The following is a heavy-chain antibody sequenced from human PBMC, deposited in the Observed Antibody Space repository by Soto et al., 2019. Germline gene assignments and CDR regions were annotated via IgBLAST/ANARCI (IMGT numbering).Heavy chain of an antibody. CDR3: ARHRRETGTYAQPIDS. D-gene: IGHD1-1*01. V-gene: IGHV4-39*01. Sequence: SETLSLTFTVSGASVSSSSYYWACVRQAPEKGLEWIGAISYGGYTYRNPSLRSRVTIFVDTSRSHFSLDLTSVTAADTAIYYCARHRRETGTYAQPIDSWGQGTLVTVS. J-gene: IGHJ5*01. CDR1: GASVSSSSYY. CDR2: ISYGGYT.